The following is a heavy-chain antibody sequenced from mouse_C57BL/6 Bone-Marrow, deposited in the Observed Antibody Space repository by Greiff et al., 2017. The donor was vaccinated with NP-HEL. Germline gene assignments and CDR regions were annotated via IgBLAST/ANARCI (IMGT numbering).Heavy chain of an antibody. CDR2: IHPNSGST. Sequence: QVQLQQPGAELVKPGASVKLSCKASGYTFTSYWMHWVKQRPGQGLEWIGMIHPNSGSTNYNEKFKSKATLTVDKSSSTAYMQRSSLTSEDSAVYYCARLYYPSFAYWGQGTLVTVSA. D-gene: IGHD2-1*01. V-gene: IGHV1-64*01. CDR1: GYTFTSYW. J-gene: IGHJ3*01. CDR3: ARLYYPSFAY.